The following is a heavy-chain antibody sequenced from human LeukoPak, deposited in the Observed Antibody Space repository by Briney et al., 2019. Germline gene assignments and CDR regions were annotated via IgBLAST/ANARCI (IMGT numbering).Heavy chain of an antibody. J-gene: IGHJ3*02. CDR1: GGSISTSSYY. Sequence: PSETLSLTCTVSGGSISTSSYYWGWVRQPPGKGLEWIGNIFYSGSTYYSPSLKSRVTISLDTSRNQFSLKLNSVTAADTAVYYCATLTGGDDAFDIWGQGTMVTVSS. CDR3: ATLTGGDDAFDI. V-gene: IGHV4-39*07. D-gene: IGHD4-23*01. CDR2: IFYSGST.